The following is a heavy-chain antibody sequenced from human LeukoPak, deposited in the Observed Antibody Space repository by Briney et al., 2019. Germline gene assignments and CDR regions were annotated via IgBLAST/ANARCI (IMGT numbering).Heavy chain of an antibody. CDR3: ARVSSSWSY. CDR2: ISSSSSYI. CDR1: ALTFISDS. J-gene: IGHJ4*02. D-gene: IGHD6-13*01. V-gene: IGHV3-21*01. Sequence: GGSLTPSCALSALTFISDSMNWVRQAPGKGVEWVSSISSSSSYINYADSVKGQSTISKDNAKNSVCLQMNSLRAEEKSVYYCARVSSSWSYWGQGTLVTVSS.